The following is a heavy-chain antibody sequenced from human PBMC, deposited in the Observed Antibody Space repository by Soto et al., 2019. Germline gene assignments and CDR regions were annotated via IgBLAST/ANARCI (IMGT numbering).Heavy chain of an antibody. Sequence: GSLRLSCAASGFTFSSYWMHWVRQAPGKGLVWVSRINSDGSSTSYADSVKGRFTISRDNAKNTLYLQMNSLRAEDTAVYYCARASGYYYGMDVWGQGTTVTVS. CDR1: GFTFSSYW. CDR3: ARASGYYYGMDV. J-gene: IGHJ6*02. CDR2: INSDGSST. D-gene: IGHD2-15*01. V-gene: IGHV3-74*01.